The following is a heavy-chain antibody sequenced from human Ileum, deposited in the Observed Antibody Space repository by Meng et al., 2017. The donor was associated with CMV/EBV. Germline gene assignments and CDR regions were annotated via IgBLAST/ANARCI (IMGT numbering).Heavy chain of an antibody. V-gene: IGHV4-4*07. J-gene: IGHJ5*02. CDR1: GGSMNNYY. CDR3: ARECVGEGSSCQWDYWFDP. D-gene: IGHD3-16*01. Sequence: QVRLQELGPGLMEPSETLSLTCAVCGGSMNNYYWCWVRQPGGKRLEWIGRIYSSGSANYNPSFGDRVRVSIDTSKNQFSLKMYSVTAADTATYYCARECVGEGSSCQWDYWFDPWGQGILVTVSS. CDR2: IYSSGSA.